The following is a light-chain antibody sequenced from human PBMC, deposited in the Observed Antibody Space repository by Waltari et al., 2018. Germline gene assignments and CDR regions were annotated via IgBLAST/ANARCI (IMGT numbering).Light chain of an antibody. V-gene: IGLV2-14*03. CDR2: DVI. Sequence: QSALTQPASVSGSPGQSLTISCTGTSSDVGGYHYVSWYQQYPGKAPKLMIYDVINRPSGISTRFSGSKSGDTASLTISGLQAEDEADYYCASYTSRAFLVLFGTGTKVTVL. J-gene: IGLJ1*01. CDR3: ASYTSRAFLVL. CDR1: SSDVGGYHY.